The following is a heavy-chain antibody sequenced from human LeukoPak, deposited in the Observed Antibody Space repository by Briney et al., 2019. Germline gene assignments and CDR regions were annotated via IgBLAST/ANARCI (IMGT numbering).Heavy chain of an antibody. Sequence: GSSVKVSCKASGGTFSSYAISWVRQAPGQGLEWMGRIIPILGIANYAQKFQGRVTITADKSTSTAYMELSSLRSEDTAVYYCAREYGDYRFDFWGQRTLVTVSS. J-gene: IGHJ4*02. CDR2: IIPILGIA. V-gene: IGHV1-69*04. CDR1: GGTFSSYA. D-gene: IGHD4-17*01. CDR3: AREYGDYRFDF.